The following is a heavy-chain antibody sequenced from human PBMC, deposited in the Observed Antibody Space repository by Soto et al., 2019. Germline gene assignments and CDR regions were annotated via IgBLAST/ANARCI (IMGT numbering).Heavy chain of an antibody. J-gene: IGHJ4*02. CDR3: ARRLISNGRVVVQPYGSNTDY. CDR2: ICNSGST. CDR1: GGSIRSYC. V-gene: IGHV4-4*08. Sequence: PSETLSLTCTVSGGSIRSYCWTWIRQPPGEGLEWIGCICNSGSTNYNPSLKSRVTISVDTSKNQFSLKLSSVTVADTAVYYCARRLISNGRVVVQPYGSNTDYWGQGTLVTVSS. D-gene: IGHD2-15*01.